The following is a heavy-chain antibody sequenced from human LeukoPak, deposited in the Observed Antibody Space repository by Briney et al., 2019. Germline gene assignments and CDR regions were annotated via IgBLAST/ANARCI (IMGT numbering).Heavy chain of an antibody. J-gene: IGHJ4*02. Sequence: SETLSLTCAVYGGXFSGYYWSWIRQPPGKGLQWIGEINHSGSTNYNPSLKSRVTISVDTSKNQFSLKLSSVTAADTAVYYCARGLWGYDILTGYYYYFDYWGQGTLVTVSS. D-gene: IGHD3-9*01. V-gene: IGHV4-34*01. CDR3: ARGLWGYDILTGYYYYFDY. CDR1: GGXFSGYY. CDR2: INHSGST.